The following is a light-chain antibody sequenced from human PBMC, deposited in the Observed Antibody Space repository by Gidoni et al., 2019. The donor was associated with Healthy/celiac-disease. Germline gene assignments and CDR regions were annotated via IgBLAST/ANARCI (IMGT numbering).Light chain of an antibody. CDR2: DAS. CDR3: QQW. CDR1: QDISNY. J-gene: IGKJ2*01. Sequence: DIQMTQSPSSLSASVGDRVTITCQASQDISNYLNWYQQKPGKAPKLLIYDASNLETGVPSRFSGSGSGTDFTFTISSLQPEDIATYYCQQWFXXXTKLEIK. V-gene: IGKV1-33*01.